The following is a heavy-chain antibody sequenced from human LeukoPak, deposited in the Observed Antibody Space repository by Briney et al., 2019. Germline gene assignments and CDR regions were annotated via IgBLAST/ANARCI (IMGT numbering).Heavy chain of an antibody. CDR3: ARQLFFFDY. Sequence: PSETLSLTCAVYGGSFSGYYWSWIRQPPGKGLEWIGEINHSGSTNYNPSLKSRVTISVDTSKNQFSLKLSSVTAADTAVYYCARQLFFFDYWGQGTLVTVSS. D-gene: IGHD6-6*01. V-gene: IGHV4-34*01. CDR2: INHSGST. CDR1: GGSFSGYY. J-gene: IGHJ4*02.